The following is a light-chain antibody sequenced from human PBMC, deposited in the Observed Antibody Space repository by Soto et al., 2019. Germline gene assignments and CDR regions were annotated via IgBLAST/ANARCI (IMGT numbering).Light chain of an antibody. V-gene: IGKV1-39*01. J-gene: IGKJ3*01. CDR3: QQSYTTPFT. CDR2: AAS. Sequence: DIQMTQSPSSLSASVGDRVTITCRASQSISSYLNWYQQKPGKAPKVLIYAASTLQSGVPSRFSGSGAGTDFTLTISSLQPDDFATYFCQQSYTTPFTFGPGTKVDIK. CDR1: QSISSY.